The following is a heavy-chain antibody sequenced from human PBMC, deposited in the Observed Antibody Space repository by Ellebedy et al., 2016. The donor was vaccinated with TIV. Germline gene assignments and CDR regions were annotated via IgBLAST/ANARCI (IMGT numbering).Heavy chain of an antibody. CDR3: ATKLRTSAPV. CDR2: IHHTGRT. Sequence: SETLSLTCAVTGDSIRNSDWWTWVRQAPGKGLEWIGEIHHTGRTNYNASLNSRVTISVDTSKNQCSLKLNSVTAADTAVYYCATKLRTSAPVWGQGTLVTVSS. V-gene: IGHV4-4*02. CDR1: GDSIRNSDW. D-gene: IGHD2-2*01. J-gene: IGHJ4*02.